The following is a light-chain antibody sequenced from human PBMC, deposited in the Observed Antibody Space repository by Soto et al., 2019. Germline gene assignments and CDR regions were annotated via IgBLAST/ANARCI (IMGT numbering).Light chain of an antibody. CDR3: QQYNNWPWT. V-gene: IGKV3-15*01. J-gene: IGKJ1*01. CDR1: ESVRSN. CDR2: GAS. Sequence: EIVLTQSPAALSVSPGERATLSCRASESVRSNLAWFQQKPGQAPRLLIFGASTRATGIPTRFTGSGSGTEFTLTIGSLQSEDLAVYYCQQYNNWPWTFGQGTKLEIK.